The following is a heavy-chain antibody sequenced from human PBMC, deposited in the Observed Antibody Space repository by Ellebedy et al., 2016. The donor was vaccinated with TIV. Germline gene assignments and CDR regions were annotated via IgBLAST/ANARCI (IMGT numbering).Heavy chain of an antibody. Sequence: PGGSLRLSCHTSGYNFANHWIGWVRQMPGKGLEWMGIIYPGDSDTRYSPAFQGQVTISVDKSSSTAFLQWSSLQAGDTAMYYCARHGQQQLVVAYDVWGQGTMVTVSA. V-gene: IGHV5-51*01. J-gene: IGHJ3*01. CDR3: ARHGQQQLVVAYDV. CDR1: GYNFANHW. D-gene: IGHD6-6*01. CDR2: IYPGDSDT.